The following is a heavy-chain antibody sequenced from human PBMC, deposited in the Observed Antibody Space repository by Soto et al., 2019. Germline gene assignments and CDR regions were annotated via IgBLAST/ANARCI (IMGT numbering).Heavy chain of an antibody. Sequence: SETLSLTCTVSGGSISSGGYYWSWIRQHPGKGLEWIGYIYYSGSTYYNPSLKSRVTISVDTSKNQFSLKLSSVTAADTAVYYCARRGYSYGYFWFDPWGQGTLVTVPQ. D-gene: IGHD5-18*01. CDR1: GGSISSGGYY. J-gene: IGHJ5*02. V-gene: IGHV4-31*03. CDR2: IYYSGST. CDR3: ARRGYSYGYFWFDP.